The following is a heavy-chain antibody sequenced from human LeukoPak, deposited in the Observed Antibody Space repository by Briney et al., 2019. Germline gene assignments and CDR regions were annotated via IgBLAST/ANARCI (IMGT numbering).Heavy chain of an antibody. CDR2: ISGSGGST. CDR3: AKSRGVSRRSNFDY. D-gene: IGHD3-10*01. J-gene: IGHJ4*02. V-gene: IGHV3-23*01. CDR1: GFTFSSYA. Sequence: GGSLRLSCAASGFTFSSYAMSWVSQAPGKGLEWVSAISGSGGSTYYADSVKGRFTISRDNSKNTLYLQMNSLRAEDTAVYYCAKSRGVSRRSNFDYWGQGTQVTVSS.